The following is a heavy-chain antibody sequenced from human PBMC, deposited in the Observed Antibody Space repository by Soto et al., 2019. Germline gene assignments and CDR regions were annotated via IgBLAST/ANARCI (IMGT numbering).Heavy chain of an antibody. Sequence: HPGGSLRLSCAASGFTFSSYGMHWVRQAPGKGLEWVAVISYDGSNKYYADSVKGRFTISRDNSKNTLYLQMNSLRAEDTAVYYCAKGRWRLVATINLDYWGQGTLVTVSS. CDR3: AKGRWRLVATINLDY. V-gene: IGHV3-30*18. J-gene: IGHJ4*02. D-gene: IGHD5-12*01. CDR2: ISYDGSNK. CDR1: GFTFSSYG.